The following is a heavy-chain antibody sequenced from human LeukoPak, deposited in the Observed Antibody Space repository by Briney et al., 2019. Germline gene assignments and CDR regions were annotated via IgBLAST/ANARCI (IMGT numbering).Heavy chain of an antibody. V-gene: IGHV3-21*01. J-gene: IGHJ4*02. CDR1: GFTFSSYG. D-gene: IGHD3-22*01. CDR2: ISSSRSYI. CDR3: TREPQLYDSSGYPYYFDY. Sequence: PGGSLRLSCAASGFTFSSYGMNWVRQAPGKGLEWVSSISSSRSYIYYADSVKGRFTISRDNAKNSLYLQMNSLRAEDTAVYYCTREPQLYDSSGYPYYFDYWGQGTLVTVSS.